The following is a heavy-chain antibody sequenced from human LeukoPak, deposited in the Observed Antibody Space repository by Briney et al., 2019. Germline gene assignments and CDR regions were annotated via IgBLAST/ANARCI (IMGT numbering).Heavy chain of an antibody. V-gene: IGHV4-34*10. CDR2: INHSGST. D-gene: IGHD2-2*01. Sequence: PSETLSLTCAISGGSFSVYYWTWIRLAPGKGLEWIGEINHSGSTDYNPSLGSRITMSVDTSKNQFSLKLSSVTAADTAVYYCARSSCTSTSCYRSYYYFGPDVWGQGTTVTVSS. CDR1: GGSFSVYY. J-gene: IGHJ6*02. CDR3: ARSSCTSTSCYRSYYYFGPDV.